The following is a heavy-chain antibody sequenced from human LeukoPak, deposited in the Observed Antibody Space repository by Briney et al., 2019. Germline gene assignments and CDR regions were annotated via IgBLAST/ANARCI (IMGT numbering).Heavy chain of an antibody. V-gene: IGHV7-4-1*02. CDR2: INTNTGNP. CDR1: GYTFTSYG. CDR3: ARGNSKWIQLPFDY. D-gene: IGHD5-18*01. Sequence: ASVKVSCKASGYTFTSYGISWVRQAPGQGLEWMGWINTNTGNPTYAQGFTGRFVFSLDTSVSTAYLQISSLKAEDTAVYYCARGNSKWIQLPFDYWGQGTLVTVSS. J-gene: IGHJ4*02.